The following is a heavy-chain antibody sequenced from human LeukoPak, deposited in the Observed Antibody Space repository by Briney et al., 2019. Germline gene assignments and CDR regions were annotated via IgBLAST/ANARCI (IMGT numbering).Heavy chain of an antibody. J-gene: IGHJ5*02. CDR2: VYYSGIT. CDR1: GGSVSSSSYY. D-gene: IGHD1-1*01. Sequence: PSETLSLTCTVSGGSVSSSSYYWGWLRQPPGKGREWIGRVYYSGITYYNPSLTRRVNISVDTSKNQFSLKLSSGTAADTAVYYCARRGGGMTWGQGTLVTVSS. CDR3: ARRGGGMT. V-gene: IGHV4-39*01.